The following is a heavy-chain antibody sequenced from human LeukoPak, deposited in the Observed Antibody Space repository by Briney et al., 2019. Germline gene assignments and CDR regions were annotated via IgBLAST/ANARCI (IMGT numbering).Heavy chain of an antibody. CDR3: VRVEYDSSRFHP. D-gene: IGHD3-22*01. V-gene: IGHV4-4*07. CDR2: IYSGGST. J-gene: IGHJ5*02. Sequence: SETLSLTCTVSGGSITGYYWTWIRQPAGKGLEWIGRIYSGGSTNYNPPLKSRVTISLDTSKNHFSLKLSSVTAADTAVYYCVRVEYDSSRFHPWGQGTLVTAS. CDR1: GGSITGYY.